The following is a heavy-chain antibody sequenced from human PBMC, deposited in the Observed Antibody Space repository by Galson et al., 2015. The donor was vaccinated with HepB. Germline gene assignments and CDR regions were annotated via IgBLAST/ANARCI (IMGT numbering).Heavy chain of an antibody. V-gene: IGHV3-30*19. J-gene: IGHJ4*02. CDR1: GFTFSSYG. CDR3: ARDGPYSAFDY. Sequence: SLRLSCAASGFTFSSYGMHWVRQAPGKGLEWVAVISYDGSNKYYADSVKGRFTISRDNSKNTLYLQMNSLRAEDTAVYYCARDGPYSAFDYWGQGTLVTVSS. CDR2: ISYDGSNK. D-gene: IGHD4/OR15-4a*01.